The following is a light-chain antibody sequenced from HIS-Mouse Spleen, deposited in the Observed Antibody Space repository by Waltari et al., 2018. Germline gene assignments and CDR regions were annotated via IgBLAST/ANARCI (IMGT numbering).Light chain of an antibody. J-gene: IGLJ3*02. Sequence: QSALTQPASVSGSPGQSITISCTGTSSDVGSYNLVSWYQPHPGKAPKLMIYEGSKRPSGDSNRFSGSKSGNTASLTISGLQAEDEADYYCCSYAGSSTWVFGGGTKLTVL. CDR1: SSDVGSYNL. CDR3: CSYAGSSTWV. V-gene: IGLV2-23*01. CDR2: EGS.